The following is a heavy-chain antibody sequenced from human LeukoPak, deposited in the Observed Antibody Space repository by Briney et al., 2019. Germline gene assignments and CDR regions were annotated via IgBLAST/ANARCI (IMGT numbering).Heavy chain of an antibody. D-gene: IGHD3-3*01. CDR1: GFTFSDYY. Sequence: PGGSLRLSCAASGFTFSDYYMSWTRQAPGKGLEWVSYISSSGSTIYYADSVKGRFTISRDNAKNSLYLQMNSLRAEDTAVYYCARVEYYDFFYTNWGQGTLVTVSS. CDR2: ISSSGSTI. CDR3: ARVEYYDFFYTN. J-gene: IGHJ4*02. V-gene: IGHV3-11*04.